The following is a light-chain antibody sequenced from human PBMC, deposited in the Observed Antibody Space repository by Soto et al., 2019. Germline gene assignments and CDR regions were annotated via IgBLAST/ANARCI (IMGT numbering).Light chain of an antibody. J-gene: IGKJ4*01. CDR2: DAS. Sequence: EIVLTQSPGTLSLSPGERATLSCRASQSVANNYLAWYQQKPGQAPRFLMYDASSRATCIPDRFSGSGSGTDFTLTISRLEPEDFAVYYCEQYGSTPLTFGGGTKVEIK. CDR1: QSVANNY. V-gene: IGKV3-20*01. CDR3: EQYGSTPLT.